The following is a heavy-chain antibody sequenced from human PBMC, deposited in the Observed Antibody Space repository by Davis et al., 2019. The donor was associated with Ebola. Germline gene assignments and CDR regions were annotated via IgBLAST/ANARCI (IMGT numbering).Heavy chain of an antibody. D-gene: IGHD3-10*01. V-gene: IGHV1-69*06. CDR3: ARVLLAEGFRELAFDY. Sequence: SVKVSCKASGYTFTSYGISWVRQAPGQGLEWMGGIIPIFGTANYAQKFQGRVTITADKSTSTAYMELSSLRSEDTAVYYCARVLLAEGFRELAFDYWGQGTLVTVSS. J-gene: IGHJ4*02. CDR1: GYTFTSYG. CDR2: IIPIFGTA.